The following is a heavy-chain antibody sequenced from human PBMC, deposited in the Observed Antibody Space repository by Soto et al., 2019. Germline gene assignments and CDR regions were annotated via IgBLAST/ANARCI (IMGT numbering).Heavy chain of an antibody. CDR2: IIPISGTA. J-gene: IGHJ6*02. CDR3: ARSQGSSTSLEIYYYYYYGMDV. D-gene: IGHD2-2*01. CDR1: GGTFSSYA. V-gene: IGHV1-69*01. Sequence: QVQLVQSGAEVKKPGSSVKVSCKASGGTFSSYAISWVRQAPGQGLEWMGGIIPISGTANYAQKFQGRVTITADESTSTAYMELSLRSKDTAVYYCARSQGSSTSLEIYYYYYYGMDVWGQGTTVTVSS.